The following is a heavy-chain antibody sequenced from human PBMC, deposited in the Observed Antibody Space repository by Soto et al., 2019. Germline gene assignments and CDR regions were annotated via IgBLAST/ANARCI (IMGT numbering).Heavy chain of an antibody. V-gene: IGHV4-59*01. J-gene: IGHJ4*02. D-gene: IGHD2-2*01. Sequence: SETLSLTCTXXXXXXXXXXWXXXXXXPXXGLEWIAYFSDSGSTNYNPSLKSRVTISVDTSKNQFSLNLSSVTAADTAVYYCTRVGARYCSGTTCPIDYWGQGTLVTVSS. CDR3: TRVGARYCSGTTCPIDY. CDR2: FSDSGST. CDR1: XXXXXXXX.